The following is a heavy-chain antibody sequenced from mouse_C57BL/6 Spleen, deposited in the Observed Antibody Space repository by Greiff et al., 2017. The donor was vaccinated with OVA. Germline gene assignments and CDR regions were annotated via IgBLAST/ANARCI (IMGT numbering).Heavy chain of an antibody. D-gene: IGHD1-1*01. CDR2: INPSTGGT. Sequence: VQLQQPGPELVKPGASVKISCKAAGYSFTGYYMNWVKQSPEKSLEWIGEINPSTGGTTYNQKFNAKATLPVDKSSSTAYLQLKSLTAEDSAVYYCARPYSYGSSYGYFDGWGTGTTVTVSS. CDR3: ARPYSYGSSYGYFDG. J-gene: IGHJ1*03. CDR1: GYSFTGYY. V-gene: IGHV1-42*01.